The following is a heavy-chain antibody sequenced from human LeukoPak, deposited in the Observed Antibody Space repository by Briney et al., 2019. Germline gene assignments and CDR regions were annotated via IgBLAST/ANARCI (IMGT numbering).Heavy chain of an antibody. V-gene: IGHV3-48*03. CDR1: GFTFSSYE. J-gene: IGHJ4*02. Sequence: GGSLRLSCAASGFTFSSYEMNRVRQAPGKGLEWVSYISSSGSTIYYADSVKGRFTISRDNAKNSLYLQMNSLRAEDTAVYYCARDQDRFDYWGQGTLVTVSS. CDR2: ISSSGSTI. CDR3: ARDQDRFDY.